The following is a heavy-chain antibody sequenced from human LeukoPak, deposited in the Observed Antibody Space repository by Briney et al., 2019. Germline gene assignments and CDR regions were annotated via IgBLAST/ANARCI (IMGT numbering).Heavy chain of an antibody. D-gene: IGHD3-22*01. CDR1: GGTFSSYA. J-gene: IGHJ4*02. CDR2: IIPIFGTA. CDR3: ARESYYYDSSGQPGIYYFDY. V-gene: IGHV1-69*05. Sequence: SVKVSCKASGGTFSSYAISWVRQAPGQGLEWMGGIIPIFGTANYAQKFQGRVTITTDESTSTAYMELSSLRSEDTAVYYCARESYYYDSSGQPGIYYFDYWGQGTLVTVSS.